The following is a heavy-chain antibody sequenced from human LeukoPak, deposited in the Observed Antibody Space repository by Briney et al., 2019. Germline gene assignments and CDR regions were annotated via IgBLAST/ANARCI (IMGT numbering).Heavy chain of an antibody. Sequence: SETLSLTCAVYGGSFSGYYWSWIRQPPGKGLEWIGEINHSGSTNYNPSLKSRVTISVDTSKNQFSLKLSSVTAADTAVYYCARMARGAAAGRTNWFDPWGQGTLVTVSS. CDR2: INHSGST. D-gene: IGHD6-13*01. V-gene: IGHV4-34*01. J-gene: IGHJ5*02. CDR3: ARMARGAAAGRTNWFDP. CDR1: GGSFSGYY.